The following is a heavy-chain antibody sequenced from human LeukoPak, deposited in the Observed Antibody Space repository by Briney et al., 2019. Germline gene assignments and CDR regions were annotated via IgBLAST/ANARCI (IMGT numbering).Heavy chain of an antibody. J-gene: IGHJ4*02. V-gene: IGHV3-53*04. D-gene: IGHD6-19*01. CDR3: ATLSSDRRLNHEDYFDY. CDR2: IYSGGST. CDR1: GFTFSGYA. Sequence: GGSLRLSCAASGFTFSGYAMSWVRQAPGKGLEWVSVIYSGGSTYYADSVKGRFTISRHNSKNTLYLQMNSLRAEDTAVYYCATLSSDRRLNHEDYFDYWGQGTLVTVSS.